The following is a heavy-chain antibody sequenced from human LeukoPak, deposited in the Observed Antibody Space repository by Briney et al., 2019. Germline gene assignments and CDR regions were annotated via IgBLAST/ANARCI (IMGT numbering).Heavy chain of an antibody. CDR3: ARGYYDSTLLGGFHL. CDR2: IYYSGST. CDR1: GGSISSGGYY. D-gene: IGHD3-22*01. Sequence: PSETLSLTCTVSGGSISSGGYYWSWIRQHPGKGLEWIGYIYYSGSTYYNPSLKSRVTISVDTSKNQFSLKLSSVTAADTAVYYCARGYYDSTLLGGFHLWGQGTLVTVSA. J-gene: IGHJ1*01. V-gene: IGHV4-31*03.